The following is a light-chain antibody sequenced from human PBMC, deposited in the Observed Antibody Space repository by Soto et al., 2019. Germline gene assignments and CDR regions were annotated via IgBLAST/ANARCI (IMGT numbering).Light chain of an antibody. J-gene: IGLJ1*01. V-gene: IGLV2-14*01. CDR2: GVS. Sequence: QSVLTQPASVSGSPGQSITISCTGTSSDVGGYNYVSWYQQHPGKAPKLMIYGVSNRPSGVSNRFSGSKSGNTASLNISVFLAEDEADYYCRSYTSSSIYVVGTGPKVP. CDR3: RSYTSSSIYV. CDR1: SSDVGGYNY.